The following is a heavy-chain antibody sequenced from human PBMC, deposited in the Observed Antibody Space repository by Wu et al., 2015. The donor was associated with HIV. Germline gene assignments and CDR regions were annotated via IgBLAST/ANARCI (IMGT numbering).Heavy chain of an antibody. CDR3: AGPYRELYGSGRTTAYYYGMDV. J-gene: IGHJ6*02. V-gene: IGHV1-69*05. D-gene: IGHD3-10*01. Sequence: QVQLVQSGAEVKKPGSSVKVSCKASGGTFSSYAISWVRQAPGQGLEWMGGIIPIFGTANYAQKFQGRVTITTDESTSTAYMELSSLRSEDTAVYYCAGPYRELYGSGRTTAYYYGMDVWGQGTTVTVSS. CDR2: IIPIFGTA. CDR1: GGTFSSYA.